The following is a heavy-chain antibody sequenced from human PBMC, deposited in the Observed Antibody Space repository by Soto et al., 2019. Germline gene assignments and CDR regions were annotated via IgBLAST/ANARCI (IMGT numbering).Heavy chain of an antibody. D-gene: IGHD3-22*01. V-gene: IGHV3-23*01. CDR1: GFTFSSYA. CDR2: ISGDRRST. CDR3: AKNPGYYYDSTGYHFDY. J-gene: IGHJ4*02. Sequence: GGSLRLSCAASGFTFSSYAMSWVRQAPGRGLEWVSAISGDRRSTYYADSVKGRFTISRDNSKNTLNLQMNSLRAEDTAVYYCAKNPGYYYDSTGYHFDYWGQGTLVTVSS.